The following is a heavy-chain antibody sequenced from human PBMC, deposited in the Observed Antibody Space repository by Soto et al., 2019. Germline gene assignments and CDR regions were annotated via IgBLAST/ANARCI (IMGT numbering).Heavy chain of an antibody. V-gene: IGHV1-2*04. CDR2: INPNSGGT. D-gene: IGHD6-19*01. CDR3: ARGSIAVAGSDY. Sequence: ASVKVSCKASGYTFTGYYIHWVRQAPGQGLEWMGWINPNSGGTNYAQKFQGWVTMTRDTSISTAYMELSRLRSDDTAVYYCARGSIAVAGSDYWGQGTLVTVSS. CDR1: GYTFTGYY. J-gene: IGHJ4*02.